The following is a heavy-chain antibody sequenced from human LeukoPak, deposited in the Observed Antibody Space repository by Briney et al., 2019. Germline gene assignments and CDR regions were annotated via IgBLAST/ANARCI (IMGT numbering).Heavy chain of an antibody. CDR3: ARAESSGYLGYYYYYMDV. J-gene: IGHJ6*03. CDR2: INPNSGGT. CDR1: GYTFTGYY. V-gene: IGHV1-2*02. Sequence: AASVKVSCKASGYTFTGYYMHWVRQAPGQGLEWMGWINPNSGGTNYAQKFQGRVTMTRNTSISTAYMELSSLRSEDTAVYYCARAESSGYLGYYYYYMDVWGKGTTVTISS. D-gene: IGHD3-22*01.